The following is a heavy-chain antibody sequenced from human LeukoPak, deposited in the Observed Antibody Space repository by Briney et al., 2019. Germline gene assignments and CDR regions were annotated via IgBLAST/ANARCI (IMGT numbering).Heavy chain of an antibody. CDR1: GYTFTDHF. D-gene: IGHD5-24*01. CDR2: ISAYNGNT. Sequence: ASVKVSCKASGYTFTDHFMHWMRQAPGQGLEWMGWISAYNGNTNYAQKLQGRVTMTTDTSTSTAYMELRSLRSDDTAVYYCAREREGYPSFFDYWGQGTLVTVSS. CDR3: AREREGYPSFFDY. V-gene: IGHV1-18*04. J-gene: IGHJ4*02.